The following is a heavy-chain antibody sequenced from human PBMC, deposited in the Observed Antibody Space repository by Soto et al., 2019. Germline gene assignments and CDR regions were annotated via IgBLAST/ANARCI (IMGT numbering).Heavy chain of an antibody. CDR1: GFTFSSYA. CDR2: ISGSGGST. D-gene: IGHD1-20*01. CDR3: AKASGRNWFAEY. J-gene: IGHJ4*02. Sequence: PGGSLRLSCAASGFTFSSYAMSWVRQAPGKGLEWVSAISGSGGSTYYAVSVKGRFTISRYNSKNTLYLQMNSLSAEDTAVYYCAKASGRNWFAEYWGQGTLVTVSS. V-gene: IGHV3-23*01.